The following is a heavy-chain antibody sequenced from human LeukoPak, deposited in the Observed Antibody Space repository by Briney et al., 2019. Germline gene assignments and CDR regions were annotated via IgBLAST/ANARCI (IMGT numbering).Heavy chain of an antibody. Sequence: SETLSLTCAVYGGSFSGYYWSWIRQPPGKGLEWIGEINHSGSTNYNPSLKSRVTISVDTSKNQFSLKMSSVAAADTAVYYCARGKSLSSRQLVRYSYYYYYMDVWGKGTTVTVSS. V-gene: IGHV4-34*01. D-gene: IGHD6-13*01. CDR2: INHSGST. CDR3: ARGKSLSSRQLVRYSYYYYYMDV. J-gene: IGHJ6*03. CDR1: GGSFSGYY.